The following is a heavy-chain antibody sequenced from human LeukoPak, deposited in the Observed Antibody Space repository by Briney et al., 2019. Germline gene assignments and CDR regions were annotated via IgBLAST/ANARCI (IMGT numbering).Heavy chain of an antibody. Sequence: ASVKVSCKASGCTFSSYAISWVRQAPGQGLEWMGGIIPIFGTANYAQKFQGRVTITADESTSTAYMELSSLRSEDTAVYYCARALIVGELNASFDYWGQGTLVTVSS. CDR3: ARALIVGELNASFDY. V-gene: IGHV1-69*13. CDR2: IIPIFGTA. CDR1: GCTFSSYA. J-gene: IGHJ4*02. D-gene: IGHD3-10*01.